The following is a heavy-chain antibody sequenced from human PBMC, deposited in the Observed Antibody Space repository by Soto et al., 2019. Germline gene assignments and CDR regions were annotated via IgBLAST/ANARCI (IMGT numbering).Heavy chain of an antibody. CDR1: GGSISSSSYY. CDR2: IYYSGST. Sequence: SETLSLTCTVSGGSISSSSYYWGWIRQPPGKGLEWIGSIYYSGSTYYNPSLKSRVTISVDTSKNQFSLKLSSVTAADTAVYYCARPAAAGIFYFDYWAQRTLVTVSS. CDR3: ARPAAAGIFYFDY. V-gene: IGHV4-39*01. D-gene: IGHD6-13*01. J-gene: IGHJ4*02.